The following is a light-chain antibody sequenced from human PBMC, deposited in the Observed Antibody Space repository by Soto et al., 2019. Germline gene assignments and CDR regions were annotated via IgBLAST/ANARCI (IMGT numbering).Light chain of an antibody. Sequence: QSVLTQPPPVSGAPGQRVTIPRTGGGSKIGAGYAVHWYQQVPGTAPKLLIYANNNRPSGVPDRFSGSKSATSASLAITGLQAEDEAHYYCQAYDNRLSGSYVFGTGTKVTVL. CDR3: QAYDNRLSGSYV. J-gene: IGLJ1*01. CDR1: GSKIGAGYA. CDR2: ANN. V-gene: IGLV1-40*01.